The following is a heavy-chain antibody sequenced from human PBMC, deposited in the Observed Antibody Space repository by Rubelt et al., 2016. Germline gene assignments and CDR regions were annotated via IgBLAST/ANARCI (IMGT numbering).Heavy chain of an antibody. Sequence: VQLVESGGGLVQPGRSLRLACTASGFSFGDYAMTWFRQAPGTGLEWVAVVSYDGSSEYYADSVKGRFTLSRDFPKNTLQLQMSSLRAEDTAVYYCARVRDDYSSPFNYWGQGTLVTVSS. CDR2: VSYDGSSE. V-gene: IGHV3-30*04. D-gene: IGHD3-16*01. J-gene: IGHJ4*02. CDR1: GFSFGDYA. CDR3: ARVRDDYSSPFNY.